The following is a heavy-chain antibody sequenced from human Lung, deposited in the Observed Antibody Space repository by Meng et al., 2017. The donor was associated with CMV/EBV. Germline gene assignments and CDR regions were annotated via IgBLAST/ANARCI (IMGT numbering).Heavy chain of an antibody. V-gene: IGHV4-4*02. CDR2: IYHSGST. Sequence: GQPQASGPGRVKPSGPLSLTCAVSGGSISSSNWWSWVRQPPGKGLEWIGEIYHSGSTNYNPSLKSRVTISVDKSKNQFSLNLSSVTAADTAVYYCARVGQWLPIDYWGQGTLVTVSS. CDR3: ARVGQWLPIDY. CDR1: GGSISSSNW. J-gene: IGHJ4*02. D-gene: IGHD6-19*01.